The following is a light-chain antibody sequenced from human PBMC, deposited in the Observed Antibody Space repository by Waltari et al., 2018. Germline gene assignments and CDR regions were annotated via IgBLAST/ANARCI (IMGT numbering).Light chain of an antibody. CDR3: QQYGGSPEGFT. Sequence: EVVLTQSPGTLSFAPGEGATLSCRASQSDRSDLLAWYQQKPGRAPRLLIYATSSRATRIPDRFSGSGFGTDFTLTISRLEAEDFAVYYCQQYGGSPEGFTFGPGTTVDFK. CDR1: QSDRSDL. J-gene: IGKJ3*01. CDR2: ATS. V-gene: IGKV3-20*01.